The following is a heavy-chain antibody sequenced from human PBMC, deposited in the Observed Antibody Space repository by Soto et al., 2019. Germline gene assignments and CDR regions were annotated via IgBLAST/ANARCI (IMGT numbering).Heavy chain of an antibody. CDR1: GGSVSSSSYS. D-gene: IGHD2-2*03. CDR2: IYSSENT. V-gene: IGHV4-39*01. Sequence: TSETLSLTCTVSGGSVSSSSYSWGWIRQSPGKGLEWVGTIYSSENTYYNPSLLSRVTISVDTSKNEFSLRLSSVTAADTAVYYCARLNGHCISTNCHGYYGMDVWGQGTTVTVSS. CDR3: ARLNGHCISTNCHGYYGMDV. J-gene: IGHJ6*02.